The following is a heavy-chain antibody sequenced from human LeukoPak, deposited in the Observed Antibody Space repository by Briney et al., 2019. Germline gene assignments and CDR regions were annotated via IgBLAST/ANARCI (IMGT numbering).Heavy chain of an antibody. J-gene: IGHJ6*03. V-gene: IGHV4-34*01. CDR1: GVSFSGYY. Sequence: SETLSLICAVYGVSFSGYYWSWIRQPPGKGLEWIGEINHSGSTNYNPSLKSRVTISVDTSKNQFSLKLSSVTAADTAVYYCAREIIRYCSSTSCSYYYYYYYMDVWGKGTTVTVSS. CDR3: AREIIRYCSSTSCSYYYYYYYMDV. CDR2: INHSGST. D-gene: IGHD2-2*01.